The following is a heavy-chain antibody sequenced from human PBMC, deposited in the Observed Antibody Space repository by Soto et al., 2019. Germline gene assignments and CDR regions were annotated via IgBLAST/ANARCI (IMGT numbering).Heavy chain of an antibody. CDR1: GFSLSTTGVG. D-gene: IGHD2-21*01. CDR2: IYWDDHK. CDR3: VQSRCGGDCLQPYSSHSYYGLDV. Sequence: QITLKESGPTLVKPTQTLTLTCTFSGFSLSTTGVGVGWIRQPPGKALEWLALIYWDDHKRYNPSLKSRLTITKDTPKNQVVLTMTHMDPVDTATYYCVQSRCGGDCLQPYSSHSYYGLDVWGQGTTVTVSS. V-gene: IGHV2-5*02. J-gene: IGHJ6*02.